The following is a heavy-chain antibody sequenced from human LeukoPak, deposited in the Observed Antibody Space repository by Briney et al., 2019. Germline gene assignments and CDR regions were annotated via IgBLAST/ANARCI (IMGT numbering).Heavy chain of an antibody. Sequence: SQTLSLTCTVSGDSINSGGSDWSWIRQHPGKGLEWIGYIHYSGSTYYNPSLKSRVTISVNTSKNQFSLKLSSVTAADTAVYYCARQLGRGWSDAFDVWGQGTMVTVSS. D-gene: IGHD6-19*01. CDR2: IHYSGST. V-gene: IGHV4-31*03. CDR1: GDSINSGGSD. J-gene: IGHJ3*01. CDR3: ARQLGRGWSDAFDV.